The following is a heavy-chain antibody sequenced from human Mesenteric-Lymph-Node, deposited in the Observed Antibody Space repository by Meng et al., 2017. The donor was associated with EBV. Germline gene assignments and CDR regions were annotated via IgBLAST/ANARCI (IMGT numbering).Heavy chain of an antibody. V-gene: IGHV1-18*01. J-gene: IGHJ4*02. Sequence: HVQLGQSGADVKKPGASVKVSFKASGYTFTGYGINWVRQAPGQGLEWMGYISTYNGNTNYAQKLQGRLTMTTDTSTSTAYMELTSLTSDDTAVYYCASGNSGINFDYWGQGTLVTVSS. CDR1: GYTFTGYG. CDR2: ISTYNGNT. D-gene: IGHD4-23*01. CDR3: ASGNSGINFDY.